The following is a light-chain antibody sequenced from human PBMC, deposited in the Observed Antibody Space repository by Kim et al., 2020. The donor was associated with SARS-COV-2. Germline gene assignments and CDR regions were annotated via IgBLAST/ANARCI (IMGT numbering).Light chain of an antibody. Sequence: SPGERATLSCRASQSVSGRFLAWYQQKPGQAPRLLIYGASTRATGIPDRFSGSGSGTDVTLTISRLEPEDFAVYYCQQYGSSPRTFGQGTKVDIK. CDR3: QQYGSSPRT. V-gene: IGKV3-20*01. CDR1: QSVSGRF. J-gene: IGKJ1*01. CDR2: GAS.